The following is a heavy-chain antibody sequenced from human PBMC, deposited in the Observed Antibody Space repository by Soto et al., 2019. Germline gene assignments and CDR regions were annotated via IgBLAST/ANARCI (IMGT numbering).Heavy chain of an antibody. CDR3: ARYYYGSGSYYNGNTDDAFDI. V-gene: IGHV4-34*01. CDR2: INHSGST. Sequence: SETLSLTCAVYGGSFSGYYWSWIRQPPGKGLEWIGEINHSGSTNYNPSLKSRVTISVDTSKNQFSLKLSSVTAADTAVYYCARYYYGSGSYYNGNTDDAFDIWGQGTMVTVSS. J-gene: IGHJ3*02. CDR1: GGSFSGYY. D-gene: IGHD3-10*01.